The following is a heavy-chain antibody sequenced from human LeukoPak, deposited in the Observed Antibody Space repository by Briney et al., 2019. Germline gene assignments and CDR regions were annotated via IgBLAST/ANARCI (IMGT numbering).Heavy chain of an antibody. D-gene: IGHD2-2*01. CDR2: IIPIFGTA. CDR1: GGTFSSYA. CDR3: ARGEGSYCSSTSCYQRYFDY. V-gene: IGHV1-69*13. J-gene: IGHJ4*02. Sequence: ASVKVSCKASGGTFSSYAISWVRQAPGQGLEWMGGIIPIFGTANYAQKFQGRVTITADESTSTAYMELSSLRSEDTAVYYCARGEGSYCSSTSCYQRYFDYWGQGTLVTVSS.